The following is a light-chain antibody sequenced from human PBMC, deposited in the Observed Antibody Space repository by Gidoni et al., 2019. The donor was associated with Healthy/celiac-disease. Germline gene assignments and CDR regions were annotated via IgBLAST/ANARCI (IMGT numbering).Light chain of an antibody. J-gene: IGKJ5*01. CDR1: QSVSSY. CDR3: QQRSNSIT. CDR2: DAS. Sequence: EIVLTQSPATLSLSPGERATLSCRASQSVSSYLAWYQQKPCQAPMLLIYDASTRATGIPARCRGSGSGTDFTLTISSLEPADFAFYYCQQRSNSITFGQGTRLEIK. V-gene: IGKV3-11*01.